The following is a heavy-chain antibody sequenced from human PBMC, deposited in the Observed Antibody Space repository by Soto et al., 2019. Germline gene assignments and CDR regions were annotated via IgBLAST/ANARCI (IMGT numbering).Heavy chain of an antibody. CDR2: IYYSGST. D-gene: IGHD6-19*01. J-gene: IGHJ4*02. CDR3: ARHHISGWYYFDY. V-gene: IGHV4-39*01. Sequence: SETLSLTCTVSGGSISTSDYYWGWIRQPPGKGLEWIGSIYYSGSTYYNPSLKSRVTMSLDTSKNQFSLRLSSVAAADTAVYYCARHHISGWYYFDYWGQGTLVTVSS. CDR1: GGSISTSDYY.